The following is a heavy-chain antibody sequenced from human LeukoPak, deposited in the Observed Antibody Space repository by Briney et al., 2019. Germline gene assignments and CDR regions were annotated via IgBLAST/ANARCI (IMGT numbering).Heavy chain of an antibody. CDR2: ISGDGDST. Sequence: GGSLRLSCAASGFSFDDYAMHWVRQAPGKGLEWVSLISGDGDSTYYADSVKGRFTISRDNSKDSLYLQMNSLRAEDTAVYYCARLPAVAGAYVQDYWGQGTLVTVSS. J-gene: IGHJ4*02. V-gene: IGHV3-43*02. D-gene: IGHD6-19*01. CDR3: ARLPAVAGAYVQDY. CDR1: GFSFDDYA.